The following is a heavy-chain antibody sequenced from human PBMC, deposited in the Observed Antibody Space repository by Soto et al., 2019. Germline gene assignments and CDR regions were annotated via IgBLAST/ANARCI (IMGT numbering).Heavy chain of an antibody. D-gene: IGHD1-26*01. CDR1: GGTFSSYS. CDR3: ARDGGRHSGGIDY. CDR2: IIPIFGTA. J-gene: IGHJ4*02. V-gene: IGHV1-69*01. Sequence: QVQLVQSGAEVKKPGASVKVSCKASGGTFSSYSINWVRQSPGQGLELMGEIIPIFGTANYAQKVQGRVTMTAAESTSTAYMELSSRRSEDTAVYYGARDGGRHSGGIDYWGQGALVTVSS.